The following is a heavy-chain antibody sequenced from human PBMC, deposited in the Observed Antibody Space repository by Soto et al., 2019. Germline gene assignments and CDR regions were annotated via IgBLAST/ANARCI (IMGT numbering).Heavy chain of an antibody. CDR1: GYTFTGYG. CDR2: ISAYNGNT. Sequence: ASVKVSCKASGYTFTGYGISWVRQAPGQGLEWMGWISAYNGNTNYAQKLQGRVTMTTDTSTSTAYMELRSLRSDDTAVYYCARDYDFWSGYYYFDYWGQGTLVTVSS. CDR3: ARDYDFWSGYYYFDY. D-gene: IGHD3-3*01. V-gene: IGHV1-18*01. J-gene: IGHJ4*02.